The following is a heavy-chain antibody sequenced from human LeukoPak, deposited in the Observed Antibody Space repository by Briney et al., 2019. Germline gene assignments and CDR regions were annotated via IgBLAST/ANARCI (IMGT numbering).Heavy chain of an antibody. CDR2: ISSSSSYI. CDR1: GFSVSRYY. Sequence: PGGSLRLSCAASGFSVSRYYMNWVRQAPGKGLEWVSSISSSSSYIYYADSVKGRFTISRDNAKNSLYLQMNSLRAEDTAVYYCASDPHHASRMDVWGQGTAVTVSS. CDR3: ASDPHHASRMDV. J-gene: IGHJ6*02. V-gene: IGHV3-21*01. D-gene: IGHD1-14*01.